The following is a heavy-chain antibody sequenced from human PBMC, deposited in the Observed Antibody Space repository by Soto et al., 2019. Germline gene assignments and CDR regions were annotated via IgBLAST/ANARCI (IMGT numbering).Heavy chain of an antibody. Sequence: GGSLRLSCSASGFTFNKFAMHWVRQAPGTGLEYVSAISDTGGSKFHAESVKGRFSISRDNSKDTLFLQMSSLRVEDTAVYYCLKGNRGEYWDYYNGVDVWGQGTTVTVSS. J-gene: IGHJ6*02. CDR1: GFTFNKFA. CDR2: ISDTGGSK. D-gene: IGHD2-15*01. V-gene: IGHV3-64D*06. CDR3: LKGNRGEYWDYYNGVDV.